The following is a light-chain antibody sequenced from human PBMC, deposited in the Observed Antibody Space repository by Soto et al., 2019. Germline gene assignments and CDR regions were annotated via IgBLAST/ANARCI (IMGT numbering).Light chain of an antibody. Sequence: EIVMTQSPATLSVSPGERATLSCRASQSVSSNLGWYQQKPGQAPRLLIYGASTRTTGIPARFSGSGSGTEFSLTISGLQSEDFAVYYCQQYSYWPRTFGQGTKVDIK. CDR1: QSVSSN. J-gene: IGKJ1*01. CDR3: QQYSYWPRT. CDR2: GAS. V-gene: IGKV3-15*01.